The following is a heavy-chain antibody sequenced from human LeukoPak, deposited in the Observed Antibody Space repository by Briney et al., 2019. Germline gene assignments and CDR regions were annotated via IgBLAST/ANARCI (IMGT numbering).Heavy chain of an antibody. J-gene: IGHJ4*02. CDR3: ARSTPPIAYCGGDCYSPEFDY. V-gene: IGHV3-33*01. Sequence: GGSLRLSCAASGFTFSSYGMHWVRQAPGKGLEWVAVIWYDGSNKYYADSVKGRFTISRDNSKNTLYLQMNSLRAEDTAVYYCARSTPPIAYCGGDCYSPEFDYWGQGTPVTVSS. CDR2: IWYDGSNK. D-gene: IGHD2-21*02. CDR1: GFTFSSYG.